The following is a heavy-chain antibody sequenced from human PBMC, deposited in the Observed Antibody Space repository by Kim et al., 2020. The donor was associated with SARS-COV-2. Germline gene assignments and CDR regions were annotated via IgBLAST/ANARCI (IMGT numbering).Heavy chain of an antibody. CDR3: ARSEHFWSGHYLDY. CDR1: GYTFTDYY. J-gene: IGHJ4*02. Sequence: ASVKVSCKASGYTFTDYYIHWVRQAPGQGLEWMGWINPYSGDTNYAQKFQGMVTMTRDTSISTPYVELSSLRSDDTALYYCARSEHFWSGHYLDYWGQGTLITVSS. CDR2: INPYSGDT. D-gene: IGHD3-3*01. V-gene: IGHV1-2*02.